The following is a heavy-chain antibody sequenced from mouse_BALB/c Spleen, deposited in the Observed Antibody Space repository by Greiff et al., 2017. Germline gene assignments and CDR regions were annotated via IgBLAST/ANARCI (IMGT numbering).Heavy chain of an antibody. D-gene: IGHD1-1*02. J-gene: IGHJ4*01. V-gene: IGHV4-2*02. Sequence: EVQLVESGGGLVQPGGSLNLSCAASGFDFSRYWMSWARQAPGKGQEWIGEINPGSSTINYTPSLKDKFIISRDNAKNTLYLQMSKVRSEDTALYYCARLGGYYAMDYWGQGTSVTVSS. CDR2: INPGSSTI. CDR3: ARLGGYYAMDY. CDR1: GFDFSRYW.